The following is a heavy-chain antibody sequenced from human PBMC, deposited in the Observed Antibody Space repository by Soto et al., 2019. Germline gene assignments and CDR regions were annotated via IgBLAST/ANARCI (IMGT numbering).Heavy chain of an antibody. J-gene: IGHJ4*02. D-gene: IGHD2-15*01. V-gene: IGHV2-5*02. CDR2: IYWDDDK. CDR3: AHRDCSGGSCYLEY. CDR1: GFSLSTSGVG. Sequence: QITLKESGPTLVKPTQTLTLTCTFSGFSLSTSGVGVGWIRQPPGKALEWLALIYWDDDKRYSPSLKNRLTITNDTSKNQVVLRLTNMDPVDTATYYWAHRDCSGGSCYLEYWGQGTLVTVSS.